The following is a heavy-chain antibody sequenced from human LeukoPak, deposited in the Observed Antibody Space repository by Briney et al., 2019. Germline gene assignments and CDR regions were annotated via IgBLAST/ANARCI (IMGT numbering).Heavy chain of an antibody. J-gene: IGHJ4*02. Sequence: GGSLRLSCATSGFTFSSYSMNWVRQAPGKGLEWVSSISSSSSYIYYADSVKGRFTISRDNAKNSLYLQMNSLRAEDTAVYYCARNWQGKRVCDYVWGSYRYSYFDYWGQGTLVTVSS. CDR3: ARNWQGKRVCDYVWGSYRYSYFDY. CDR2: ISSSSSYI. V-gene: IGHV3-21*01. D-gene: IGHD3-16*02. CDR1: GFTFSSYS.